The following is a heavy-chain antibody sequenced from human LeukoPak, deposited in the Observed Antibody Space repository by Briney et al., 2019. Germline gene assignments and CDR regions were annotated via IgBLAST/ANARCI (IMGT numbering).Heavy chain of an antibody. D-gene: IGHD3-3*01. V-gene: IGHV3-30*12. Sequence: GGSLRLSCAASGFTFSSYGMHWVRQAPGKGLEWVAVISYDGSNKYYADSVKGRFTISRDNSKNTLYLQMNSLRVEDTAVFYCAKDYRITIFGVPYYFDYWGQGTLVTVSS. CDR2: ISYDGSNK. CDR1: GFTFSSYG. CDR3: AKDYRITIFGVPYYFDY. J-gene: IGHJ4*02.